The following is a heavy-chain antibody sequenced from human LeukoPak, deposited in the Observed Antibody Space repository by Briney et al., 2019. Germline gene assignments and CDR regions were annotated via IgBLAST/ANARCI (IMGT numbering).Heavy chain of an antibody. D-gene: IGHD3-22*01. J-gene: IGHJ4*02. CDR2: ISYDGSNK. V-gene: IGHV3-30-3*01. Sequence: GGSLRLSCAASGFTFSSYAMHWVRQAPGKGLEWVAVISYDGSNKYYADSVKGRFTISRDNSKNTLYLQMNSLRAEDTAVYYCAKETWTGATMIVVETWDYWGQGTLVTVSS. CDR1: GFTFSSYA. CDR3: AKETWTGATMIVVETWDY.